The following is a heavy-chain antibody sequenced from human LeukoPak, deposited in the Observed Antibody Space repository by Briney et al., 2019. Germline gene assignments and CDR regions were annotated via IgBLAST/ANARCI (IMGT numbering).Heavy chain of an antibody. D-gene: IGHD3-10*01. V-gene: IGHV3-15*01. CDR2: IKSKADGETT. CDR3: TTDLGITMIRGVIVS. Sequence: GGSLRLSCAASGFTVSSNYMSWVRQAPGKGLEWVGRIKSKADGETTDYAAPVKGRFFMSRDDSKATLFLQMNYLETEDTAVYYCTTDLGITMIRGVIVSWGQGTLVTVSS. J-gene: IGHJ4*02. CDR1: GFTVSSNY.